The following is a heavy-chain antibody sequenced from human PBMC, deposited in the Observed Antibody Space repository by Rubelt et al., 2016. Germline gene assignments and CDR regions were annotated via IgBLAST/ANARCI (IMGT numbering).Heavy chain of an antibody. Sequence: EVQLVESGGGLVQPGGSLRLSCAASGFTFSSYWMSWVRQAPGKGLEWVANIKQDGGEKYYVDSVKGRFTISRDNARNSLFLQVNSLKVDDTAMYFCARDADGDNPDDAFDIWGQGTMVTVSS. J-gene: IGHJ3*02. CDR2: IKQDGGEK. V-gene: IGHV3-7*01. CDR1: GFTFSSYW. D-gene: IGHD5-24*01. CDR3: ARDADGDNPDDAFDI.